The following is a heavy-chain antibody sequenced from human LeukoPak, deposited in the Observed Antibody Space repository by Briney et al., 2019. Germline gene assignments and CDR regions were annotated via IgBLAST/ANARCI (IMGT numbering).Heavy chain of an antibody. CDR3: ARARQVPAAIWSTNYYYYGMAV. V-gene: IGHV4-34*01. J-gene: IGHJ6*02. D-gene: IGHD2-2*01. CDR2: INHSGST. Sequence: PSETLSLTCAVYGGSFSGYYWSWIRQPPGKGLEWTGEINHSGSTNYNPSLKSRVTISVDTSKNQFSLKLSSVTAADTAVYYCARARQVPAAIWSTNYYYYGMAVWGQGTTVTVSS. CDR1: GGSFSGYY.